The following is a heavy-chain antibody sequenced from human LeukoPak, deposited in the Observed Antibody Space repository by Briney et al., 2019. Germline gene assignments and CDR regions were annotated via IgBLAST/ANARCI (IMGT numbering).Heavy chain of an antibody. D-gene: IGHD2-8*01. CDR1: GFTFPSYA. V-gene: IGHV3-23*01. J-gene: IGHJ4*02. CDR2: ISGGGSHS. CDR3: ARGSAWACHGVRCYPLDN. Sequence: GGSLRLSCAASGFTFPSYAMSWVRQAPGRGLEWIAAISGGGSHSWHADSVKGRFTISSDNSRDTLYLPMNSLRVDDTAVYYCARGSAWACHGVRCYPLDNWGQGALVTVSS.